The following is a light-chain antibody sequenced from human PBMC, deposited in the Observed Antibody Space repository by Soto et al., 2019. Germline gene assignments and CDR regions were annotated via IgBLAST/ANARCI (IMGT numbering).Light chain of an antibody. V-gene: IGKV3-11*01. Sequence: EIVLTQSPATLSLSPGERATLSCRASQYVSSFLAWYQQKAGQAPRLLIYDASHRATGIPARFSGSGSGTEFTLTIRSLQSEDFAVYYCQQYIHGPLTLGGGTKVDIK. CDR1: QYVSSF. CDR2: DAS. J-gene: IGKJ4*01. CDR3: QQYIHGPLT.